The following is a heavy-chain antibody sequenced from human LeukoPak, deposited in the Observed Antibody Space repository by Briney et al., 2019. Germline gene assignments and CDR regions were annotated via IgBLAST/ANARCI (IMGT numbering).Heavy chain of an antibody. J-gene: IGHJ4*02. CDR3: VRSSGWPDY. CDR2: IKKDGSEK. Sequence: GGSLRLSCAASGFTFSNYWMTWVRQAPGKGLEWVANIKKDGSEKNYVDSVKGRFTISRDNAKNSLYLQMNSLRAEETAVYYCVRSSGWPDYWGQGTLVTVSS. V-gene: IGHV3-7*01. CDR1: GFTFSNYW. D-gene: IGHD6-19*01.